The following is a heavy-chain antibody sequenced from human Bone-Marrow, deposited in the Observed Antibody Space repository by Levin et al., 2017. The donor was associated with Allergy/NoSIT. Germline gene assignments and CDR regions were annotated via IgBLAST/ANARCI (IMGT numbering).Heavy chain of an antibody. CDR2: ISSDGSTK. J-gene: IGHJ4*02. CDR1: GFTFRNYA. D-gene: IGHD6-6*01. V-gene: IGHV3-30-3*01. CDR3: ARDLSGSSGLLTDY. Sequence: GGSLRLSCVVSGFTFRNYAMHWVRQAPGKGLEWVALISSDGSTKYYGDSVQGRMTTSRDNSKNTLYLQMNSLRPEDTAVYYCARDLSGSSGLLTDYWGQGTLVTVSS.